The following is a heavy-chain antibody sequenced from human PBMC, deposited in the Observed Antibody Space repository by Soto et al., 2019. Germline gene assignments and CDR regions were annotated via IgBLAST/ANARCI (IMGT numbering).Heavy chain of an antibody. CDR1: GFTFSSYS. Sequence: GGSLRLSCAASGFTFSSYSMNWVRQAPGKGLEWVSSISSSSSYIYYADSVKGRFTISRDNAKNSLYLQMNSLRAEDTAVYYCARVEDGIAAAGDFDYWGQGTLVTVSS. D-gene: IGHD6-13*01. V-gene: IGHV3-21*01. CDR3: ARVEDGIAAAGDFDY. J-gene: IGHJ4*02. CDR2: ISSSSSYI.